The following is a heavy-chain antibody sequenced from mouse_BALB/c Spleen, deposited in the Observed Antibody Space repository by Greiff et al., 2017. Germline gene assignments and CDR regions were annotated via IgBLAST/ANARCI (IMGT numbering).Heavy chain of an antibody. Sequence: QVQLKESGPGLVAPSQSLSITCTVSGFSLTSYDISWIRQPPGKGLEWLGVIWTGGGTNYNSAFMSRLSISKDNSKSQVFLKMNSLQTDDTAIYYCVREGKKLGRDAMDYWGQGTSVTVSS. CDR3: VREGKKLGRDAMDY. D-gene: IGHD4-1*01. CDR2: IWTGGGT. V-gene: IGHV2-9-2*01. CDR1: GFSLTSYD. J-gene: IGHJ4*01.